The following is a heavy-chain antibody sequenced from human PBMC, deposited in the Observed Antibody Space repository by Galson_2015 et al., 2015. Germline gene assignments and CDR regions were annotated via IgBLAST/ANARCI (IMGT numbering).Heavy chain of an antibody. D-gene: IGHD4-17*01. CDR1: GFTFSSYG. CDR3: AKGSRATVTNYYDYGMDV. Sequence: SLRLSCAASGFTFSSYGMHWVRQAPGKGLEWVAVISYDGSNKYYADSVKGRFTISRDNSKNTLYLQMNSLRAEDTAVYYCAKGSRATVTNYYDYGMDVWGQGTTVTVSS. V-gene: IGHV3-30*18. CDR2: ISYDGSNK. J-gene: IGHJ6*02.